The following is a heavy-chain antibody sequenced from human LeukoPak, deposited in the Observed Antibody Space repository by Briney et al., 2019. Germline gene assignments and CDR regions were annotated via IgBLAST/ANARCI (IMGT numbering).Heavy chain of an antibody. CDR1: RFTFSDYI. CDR3: AKEMPGDRGRIDHFDH. V-gene: IGHV3-23*01. D-gene: IGHD7-27*01. Sequence: GGAVRLSCVGSRFTFSDYIMVWVRQARGKGLEWISAVTNGGATSDADSVKGRFTTSRDNSKNMFYLQMNSLRAEDTAVYYCAKEMPGDRGRIDHFDHWGQGTLVTVSS. J-gene: IGHJ4*02. CDR2: VTNGGAT.